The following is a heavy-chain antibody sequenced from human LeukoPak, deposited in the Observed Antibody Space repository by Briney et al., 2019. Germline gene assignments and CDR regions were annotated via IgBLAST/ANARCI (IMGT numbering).Heavy chain of an antibody. V-gene: IGHV4-39*01. CDR2: ISHSGST. Sequence: LSSALSLTCTLFGASIIIGGTYSAWTRQPPGKGLEWIGSISHSGSTYYNPSLKSRVTIPVDTSKNQFSLKLSSVTAADTAVYYCARHASGQAFDIWGQGTMVTVSS. D-gene: IGHD1-26*01. CDR1: GASIIIGGTY. J-gene: IGHJ3*02. CDR3: ARHASGQAFDI.